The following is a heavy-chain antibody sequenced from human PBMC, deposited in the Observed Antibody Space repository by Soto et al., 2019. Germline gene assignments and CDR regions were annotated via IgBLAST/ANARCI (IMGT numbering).Heavy chain of an antibody. J-gene: IGHJ4*02. Sequence: GGSLRLSWAASGFTFSSYAMSWVRQAPGKGLEWVSTISGSDGSTYYADSVKGRFTISRDNSKNTLYLQMNSLRAEDTAVYYCAKEYSSGWYYFDYWGQGTLVTVSS. CDR1: GFTFSSYA. CDR3: AKEYSSGWYYFDY. D-gene: IGHD6-19*01. CDR2: ISGSDGST. V-gene: IGHV3-23*01.